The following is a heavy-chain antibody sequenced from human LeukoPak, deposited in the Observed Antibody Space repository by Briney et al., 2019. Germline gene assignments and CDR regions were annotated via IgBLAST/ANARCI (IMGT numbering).Heavy chain of an antibody. CDR2: ISYDGSNK. CDR3: AKDLGRYRNNYFDY. V-gene: IGHV3-30*18. D-gene: IGHD1-26*01. J-gene: IGHJ4*02. Sequence: GGSLRLSCAASGFTFSSYGMHWVRQVPGKGLEWVAVISYDGSNKYYADSVKGRFTISRDDSKNTLYLQMNSLRAEDTAVYYCAKDLGRYRNNYFDYWGQGTLVTVSS. CDR1: GFTFSSYG.